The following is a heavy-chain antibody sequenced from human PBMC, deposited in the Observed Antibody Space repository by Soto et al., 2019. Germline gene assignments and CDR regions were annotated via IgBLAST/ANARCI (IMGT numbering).Heavy chain of an antibody. V-gene: IGHV4-30-4*01. CDR2: IYYSGST. Sequence: PSETLSLTCTVSGGSISSGDYYWSWIRQPPGKGLEWIGYIYYSGSTYYNPSLKSRVTISVDTSKNQFSLKLSSVTAADTAVYYCARESASSGGSCYGPQDFHIWGQGTLVTVSS. CDR1: GGSISSGDYY. CDR3: ARESASSGGSCYGPQDFHI. D-gene: IGHD2-15*01. J-gene: IGHJ1*01.